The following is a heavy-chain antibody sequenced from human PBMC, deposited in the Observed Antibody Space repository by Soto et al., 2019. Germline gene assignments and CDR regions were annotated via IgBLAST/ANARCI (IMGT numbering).Heavy chain of an antibody. CDR2: IKQDGSEK. D-gene: IGHD3-16*01. Sequence: EVQLVESGGGLVQPGGSLRLSCEGSGFSFSSNWMSWVRQAPGKGLEWVANIKQDGSEKYNVDSVKGRFTISRDNTKNSLYLQMNSLRAEDTAMYYCARDGGGFSGLLREYYFDSWGQGTLVTVSS. CDR1: GFSFSSNW. CDR3: ARDGGGFSGLLREYYFDS. V-gene: IGHV3-7*01. J-gene: IGHJ4*02.